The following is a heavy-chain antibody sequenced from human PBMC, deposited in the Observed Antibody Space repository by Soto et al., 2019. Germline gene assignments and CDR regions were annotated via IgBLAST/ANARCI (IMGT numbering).Heavy chain of an antibody. Sequence: PGGSLRLSCAASGLTFSGSAVHWVRQASGKGLEWVGHIRSKTNSYATAYAASVKGRFTISRDDSKNTAYLQMNSLKTEDTAVYYCSTIAVTGNFDYWGQGTLVTVSS. V-gene: IGHV3-73*01. CDR1: GLTFSGSA. J-gene: IGHJ4*02. D-gene: IGHD6-19*01. CDR3: STIAVTGNFDY. CDR2: IRSKTNSYAT.